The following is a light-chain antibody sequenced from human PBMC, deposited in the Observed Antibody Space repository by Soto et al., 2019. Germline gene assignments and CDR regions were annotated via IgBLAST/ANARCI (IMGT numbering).Light chain of an antibody. V-gene: IGKV3-20*01. CDR3: QQYDKWPWT. CDR1: QSLGNNY. Sequence: DIVLTQSPGTLSLSPGDRATLSCRASQSLGNNYLAWYQQKSGQAPRLLIYGASGRATGIPDRFSGSGSGTDFTLTISSLQSEDFAVYYCQQYDKWPWTFGQGTKVDIK. J-gene: IGKJ1*01. CDR2: GAS.